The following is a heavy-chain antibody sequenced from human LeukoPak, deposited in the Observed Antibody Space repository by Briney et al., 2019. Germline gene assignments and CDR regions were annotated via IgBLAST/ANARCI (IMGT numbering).Heavy chain of an antibody. J-gene: IGHJ5*02. Sequence: SETLSLTCTVSGGSISSYYWRWIRQPPGKGLEWIGYIYYSGSTNYNPSLKRRVTISVEKSKNQFSLNLSSVTAADTAVYYCARHGPYLGRLGWFDPWGQGTLVTVSS. CDR3: ARHGPYLGRLGWFDP. D-gene: IGHD1-26*01. CDR1: GGSISSYY. V-gene: IGHV4-59*08. CDR2: IYYSGST.